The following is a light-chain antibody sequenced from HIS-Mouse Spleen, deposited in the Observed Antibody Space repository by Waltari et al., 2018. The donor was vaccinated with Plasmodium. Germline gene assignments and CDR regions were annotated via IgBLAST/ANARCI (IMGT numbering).Light chain of an antibody. CDR1: SSNIGAGYE. J-gene: IGLJ2*01. V-gene: IGLV1-40*01. Sequence: QSVLTQPPSVSGAPGQRVTISCTGSSSNIGAGYEVHWYQRLPGTAPKLLTYGNSNRPSGVPDRFSGSKSGTSASLAITGLQAEDEADYYCQSYDSSLSGSVFGGGTKLTVL. CDR2: GNS. CDR3: QSYDSSLSGSV.